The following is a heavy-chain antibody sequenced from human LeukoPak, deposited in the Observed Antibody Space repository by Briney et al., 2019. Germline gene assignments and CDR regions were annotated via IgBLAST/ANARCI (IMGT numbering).Heavy chain of an antibody. CDR2: IYYSGGIT. Sequence: SETLSLTCTVSDGSISSYYWSWIRQPPGKGLEWIGYIYYSGGITNYNPSLKSRVTISVDTSRNQFSLKLSSVTAADTAVYYCVREVAARAFDIWGQGTMVTVSS. CDR1: DGSISSYY. D-gene: IGHD6-6*01. CDR3: VREVAARAFDI. J-gene: IGHJ3*02. V-gene: IGHV4-59*01.